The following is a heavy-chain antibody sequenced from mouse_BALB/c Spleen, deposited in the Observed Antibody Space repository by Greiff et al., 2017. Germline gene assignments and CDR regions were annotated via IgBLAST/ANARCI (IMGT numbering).Heavy chain of an antibody. Sequence: EVQLVESGPGLVKPSQSLSLTCTVTGYSITSDYAWNWIRQFPGNKLEWMGYISYSGSTSYNPSLKSRISITRDTSKNQFFLQLNSVTTEDTATYYCANGFYGYDGAWFAYWGQGTLVTVSA. D-gene: IGHD2-2*01. J-gene: IGHJ3*01. CDR2: ISYSGST. CDR3: ANGFYGYDGAWFAY. V-gene: IGHV3-2*02. CDR1: GYSITSDYA.